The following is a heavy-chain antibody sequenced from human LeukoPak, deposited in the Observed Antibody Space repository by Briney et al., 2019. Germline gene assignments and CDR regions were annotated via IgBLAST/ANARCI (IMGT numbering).Heavy chain of an antibody. Sequence: PGGSLRLSCAASGFPVSSNYMSWVRQAPGKGLEWVSVIYSGADTYYAESVKGRFTISRDNSKNTLYLQMNSLRAEDTAVYYCATGPYELRFLEWSPPTDYWGQGTLVTVSS. CDR1: GFPVSSNY. D-gene: IGHD3-3*01. CDR2: IYSGADT. CDR3: ATGPYELRFLEWSPPTDY. J-gene: IGHJ4*02. V-gene: IGHV3-66*02.